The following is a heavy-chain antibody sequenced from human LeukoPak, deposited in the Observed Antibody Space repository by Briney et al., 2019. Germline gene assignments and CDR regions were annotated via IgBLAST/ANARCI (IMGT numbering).Heavy chain of an antibody. V-gene: IGHV1-18*01. CDR3: ARASGYSGNYHLDY. J-gene: IGHJ4*02. D-gene: IGHD1-26*01. CDR2: ISAYNGNT. Sequence: ASVKVSCKAAGYTFTSYGISWVRQAPGQGLEWMGWISAYNGNTNYRQNLQGRVTMTTDTATSTAYMELRSLRSDDTAVYYCARASGYSGNYHLDYWGQGILVTVSS. CDR1: GYTFTSYG.